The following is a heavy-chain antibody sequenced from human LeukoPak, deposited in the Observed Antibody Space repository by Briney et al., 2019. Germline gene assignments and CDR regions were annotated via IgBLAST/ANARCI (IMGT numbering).Heavy chain of an antibody. CDR1: GFTVSSNY. J-gene: IGHJ4*02. D-gene: IGHD3-22*01. CDR2: IYSGGST. Sequence: PGGSLRLSCAASGFTVSSNYMSWVRQAPGKGLEWVSVIYSGGSTYYADSVKGRFTISRDNSKNTLYLQMNSLRAEDTAVYYCAKSGDSSGYYYVVGDYWGQGTLVTVSS. V-gene: IGHV3-66*01. CDR3: AKSGDSSGYYYVVGDY.